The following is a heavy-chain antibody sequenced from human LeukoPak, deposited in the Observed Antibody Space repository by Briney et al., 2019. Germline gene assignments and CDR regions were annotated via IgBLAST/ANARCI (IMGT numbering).Heavy chain of an antibody. J-gene: IGHJ6*03. V-gene: IGHV1-2*02. CDR2: INPNSGGT. Sequence: ASVKVSCKASGYTFTSYAMNWVRQAPGQGLEWMGWINPNSGGTNYAQKFQGRVTMTRDTSISTAYMELSRLRSDDTAVYYCARAGSYYRVAYYYYYMDVWGKGTTVTVSS. CDR1: GYTFTSYA. CDR3: ARAGSYYRVAYYYYYMDV. D-gene: IGHD1-26*01.